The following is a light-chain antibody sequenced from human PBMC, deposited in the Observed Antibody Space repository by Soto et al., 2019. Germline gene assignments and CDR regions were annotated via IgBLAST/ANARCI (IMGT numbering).Light chain of an antibody. V-gene: IGKV1-39*01. J-gene: IGKJ4*01. CDR2: GAS. Sequence: DIQMTQSPSSLPASVGDRVTITCRASQNIDYHLNWYQQKPGKAPNFLIYGASNLEGGVPSRFSGSGSGTDFTLTISSLQAEDYATYYCQQSYSLPITFGGGTKVDIK. CDR1: QNIDYH. CDR3: QQSYSLPIT.